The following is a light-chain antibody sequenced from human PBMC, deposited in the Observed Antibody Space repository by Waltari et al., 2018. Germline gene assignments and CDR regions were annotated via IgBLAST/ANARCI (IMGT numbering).Light chain of an antibody. CDR2: GAD. Sequence: EVVLTQSPAALSVSPGETATRSCRASQSLTNDLAWYQQKPGQPPRPLIFGADTRATGVPARFSGSGFGTEFILTITNLQSEDFAFYYCQQYNNWPPWTFGQGTRVEIK. V-gene: IGKV3-15*01. J-gene: IGKJ1*01. CDR1: QSLTND. CDR3: QQYNNWPPWT.